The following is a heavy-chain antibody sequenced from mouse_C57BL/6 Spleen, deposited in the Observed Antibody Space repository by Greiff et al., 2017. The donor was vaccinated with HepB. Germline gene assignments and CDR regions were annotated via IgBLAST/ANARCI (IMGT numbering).Heavy chain of an antibody. CDR3: ARMSKGMIYYGNSYYFDY. Sequence: VQVVESGAELMKPGASVKLSCKATGYTFTGYWIEWVKQRPGHGLEWIGEILPGSGSTNYNEKFKGKATFTADTSSNTAYMQLSSLTTEDSAIYYCARMSKGMIYYGNSYYFDYWGQGTTLTVSS. D-gene: IGHD2-1*01. V-gene: IGHV1-9*01. CDR2: ILPGSGST. J-gene: IGHJ2*01. CDR1: GYTFTGYW.